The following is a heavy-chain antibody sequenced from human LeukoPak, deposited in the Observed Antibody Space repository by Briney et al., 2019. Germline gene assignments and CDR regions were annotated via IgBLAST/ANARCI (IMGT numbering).Heavy chain of an antibody. CDR1: GFTGSRNY. V-gene: IGHV3-53*01. Sequence: GGSLRLSGAASGFTGSRNYMSWVRQAPGKGLEWVSVIYSGGSTYYADSVKGRFTISRDNSKNTLYLQMNSLRAEDTAVYYCARSPAYYDILTGYSQANYFDYWGQGTLVTVSS. D-gene: IGHD3-9*01. J-gene: IGHJ4*02. CDR3: ARSPAYYDILTGYSQANYFDY. CDR2: IYSGGST.